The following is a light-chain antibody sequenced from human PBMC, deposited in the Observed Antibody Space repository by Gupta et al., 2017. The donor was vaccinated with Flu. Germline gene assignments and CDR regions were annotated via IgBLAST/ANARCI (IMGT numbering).Light chain of an antibody. J-gene: IGLJ1*01. Sequence: QSALTQPASVSGSPGQSIPISCSGTSSNVGGYNFVSWYQQHPGKAPKLMIYEVNKRPSGVSNRFSGSKSGNTASLTISGLQADDESDYYCCSYGGSSTYVFGTGTKVTVL. CDR2: EVN. V-gene: IGLV2-23*02. CDR3: CSYGGSSTYV. CDR1: SSNVGGYNF.